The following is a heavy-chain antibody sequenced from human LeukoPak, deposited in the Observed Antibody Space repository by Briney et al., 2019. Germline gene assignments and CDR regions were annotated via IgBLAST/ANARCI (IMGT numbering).Heavy chain of an antibody. J-gene: IGHJ5*02. CDR1: GYTFTSYY. V-gene: IGHV1-46*01. Sequence: ASVKVSCKASGYTFTSYYMHWVRQAPGQGLEWMGIINPSGGSTSYAQKFQGRVTMTRDMSTSTVYMELSSLRSEDTAVYYCARDLRGYSYGTRWFDPWGQGTLVTVSS. CDR3: ARDLRGYSYGTRWFDP. CDR2: INPSGGST. D-gene: IGHD5-18*01.